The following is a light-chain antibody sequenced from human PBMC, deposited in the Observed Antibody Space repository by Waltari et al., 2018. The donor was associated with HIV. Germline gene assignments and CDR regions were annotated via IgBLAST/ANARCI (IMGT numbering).Light chain of an antibody. Sequence: EFVLTQSPGTLSLSPGEIATLSCRASQSVSSSYLAWYQQRPGQAPRLLIYGASSRAAGIPDRFTGSGSGTDFTLTISRLDPEDFAVYYCQHFDTSLPKYTFGQGTKLEIK. CDR2: GAS. CDR3: QHFDTSLPKYT. CDR1: QSVSSSY. J-gene: IGKJ2*01. V-gene: IGKV3-20*01.